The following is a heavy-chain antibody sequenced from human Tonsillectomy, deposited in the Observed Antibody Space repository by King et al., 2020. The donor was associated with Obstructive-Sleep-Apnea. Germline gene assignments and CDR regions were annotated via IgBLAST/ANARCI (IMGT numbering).Heavy chain of an antibody. D-gene: IGHD6-6*01. CDR3: ARDSSIFYYFDY. V-gene: IGHV4-59*01. CDR1: GGSISSSY. Sequence: QLQESGPGLVKPSETLSLTCTVSGGSISSSYWSWFRQPPGKGLEWIGYISYSGSTKYNPSLKSPVTMSVDTSKNQFSLKVRSVTAADTGVYYCARDSSIFYYFDYWGQGTLVTVSS. J-gene: IGHJ4*02. CDR2: ISYSGST.